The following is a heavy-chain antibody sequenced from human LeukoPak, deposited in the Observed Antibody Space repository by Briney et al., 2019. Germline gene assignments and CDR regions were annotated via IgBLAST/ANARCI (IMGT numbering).Heavy chain of an antibody. Sequence: SETLSPTCAVYGGSFSGYYWSWIRQPPGKGLEWIGEINHSGSTNNNPSLKSRVTISVDTSKNQFSLKLSSVTAADTAVYYCARGGFGSGWSYFDYWGQGTLVTVSS. CDR1: GGSFSGYY. J-gene: IGHJ4*02. CDR2: INHSGST. CDR3: ARGGFGSGWSYFDY. V-gene: IGHV4-34*01. D-gene: IGHD6-19*01.